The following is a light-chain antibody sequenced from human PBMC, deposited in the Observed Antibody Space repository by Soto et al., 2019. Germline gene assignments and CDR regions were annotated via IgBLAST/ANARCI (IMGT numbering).Light chain of an antibody. V-gene: IGKV1-5*03. Sequence: DIQMTQSPSTLSASVGDRVTMTCRANQSISDSLAWYQQKPGKAPKLLIYEASSLKSGVPSRFSGSRSGTEYTLTISSLQPDDFATYYCQQYNGYWTFGQGTKVEIK. J-gene: IGKJ1*01. CDR3: QQYNGYWT. CDR2: EAS. CDR1: QSISDS.